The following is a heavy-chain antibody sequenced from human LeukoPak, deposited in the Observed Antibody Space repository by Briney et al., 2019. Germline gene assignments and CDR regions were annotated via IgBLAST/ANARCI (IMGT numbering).Heavy chain of an antibody. CDR1: GGSISSSNW. D-gene: IGHD3-22*01. CDR3: ARRPYYYDSSGYYSLIYYYYYMDV. Sequence: SGTLSLTCAVSGGSISSSNWWSWVRQPPGKGLEWIGEIYHSGSTNYNPSLKSRVTISVDKSKNQFSLKLSSVTAADTAVYYCARRPYYYDSSGYYSLIYYYYYMDVWGKGTTVTISS. CDR2: IYHSGST. J-gene: IGHJ6*03. V-gene: IGHV4-4*02.